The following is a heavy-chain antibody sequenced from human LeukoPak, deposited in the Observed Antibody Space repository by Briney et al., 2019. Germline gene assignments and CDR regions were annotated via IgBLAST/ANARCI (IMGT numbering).Heavy chain of an antibody. Sequence: ASVKVSCQASGYTFTSYDINWVRQATGHGLEWMGWMNPHSGNTGYAQKFQGRITMTRDTSITTAYMELSSLRPEDTAIYYCTMEQHLIQGVFDMWGQGTMVTVSA. CDR3: TMEQHLIQGVFDM. CDR1: GYTFTSYD. D-gene: IGHD5-18*01. V-gene: IGHV1-8*01. CDR2: MNPHSGNT. J-gene: IGHJ3*02.